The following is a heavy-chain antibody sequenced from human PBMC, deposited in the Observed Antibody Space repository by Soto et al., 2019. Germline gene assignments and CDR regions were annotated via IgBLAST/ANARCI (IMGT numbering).Heavy chain of an antibody. CDR1: GGSISGSY. CDR2: VYYTGST. Sequence: SETLSLTCNVSGGSISGSYWSWIRQSPGKGLEWLGYVYYTGSTNYSPSLRSRVSISVDTSKNEFSLRLSSVTAADTAVYFCARSVAVPGAHIDYWGQGTQVTVSS. D-gene: IGHD6-19*01. J-gene: IGHJ4*02. CDR3: ARSVAVPGAHIDY. V-gene: IGHV4-59*01.